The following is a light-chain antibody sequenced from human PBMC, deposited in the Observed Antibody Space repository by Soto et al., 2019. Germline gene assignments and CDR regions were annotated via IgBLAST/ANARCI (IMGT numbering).Light chain of an antibody. CDR3: QQYNSYRRT. CDR1: QSISSW. J-gene: IGKJ1*01. Sequence: DIQMTQSPSTLSASVGDRVTITCRASQSISSWLAWYQQKPGKAPNLLIYKASTLQSGVPSRFSGSGSGTEFTLTISSLQPDDFATYYCQQYNSYRRTFGQGTKVDIK. CDR2: KAS. V-gene: IGKV1-5*03.